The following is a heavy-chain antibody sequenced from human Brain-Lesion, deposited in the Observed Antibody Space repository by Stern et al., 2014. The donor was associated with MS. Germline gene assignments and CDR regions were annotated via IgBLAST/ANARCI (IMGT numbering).Heavy chain of an antibody. D-gene: IGHD1-26*01. J-gene: IGHJ4*02. CDR2: FDPEDGET. CDR1: GYTLTELS. V-gene: IGHV1-24*01. CDR3: ATLSPGAGGNYYRHFDY. Sequence: VHLVESGAEVKKPGASVKVSCKVSGYTLTELSMHWVRQAPRKGLEWMGGFDPEDGETIYEQKFQGSVTMTEDTSTDTDYMDLSSLRSEDTAVYYCATLSPGAGGNYYRHFDYWGQGTLVTVSS.